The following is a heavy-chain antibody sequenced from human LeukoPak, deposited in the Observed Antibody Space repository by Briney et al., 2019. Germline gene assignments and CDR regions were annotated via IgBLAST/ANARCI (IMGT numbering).Heavy chain of an antibody. CDR2: IYYSGST. CDR3: ARHRAYSYSSPFDI. J-gene: IGHJ3*02. CDR1: GGSISSSGYY. Sequence: SETLSLTCTVSGGSISSSGYYWGWIRQPPGKGLEWIGSIYYSGSTYYNPSLKSRVTISVDTSKNQFSLRLSSVTAADTAVYYCARHRAYSYSSPFDIWGQGTMVTVSS. D-gene: IGHD6-6*01. V-gene: IGHV4-39*01.